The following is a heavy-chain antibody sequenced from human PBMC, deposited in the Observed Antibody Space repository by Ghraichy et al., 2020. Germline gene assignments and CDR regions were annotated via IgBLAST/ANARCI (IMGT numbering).Heavy chain of an antibody. V-gene: IGHV3-15*01. CDR1: GFTFSNAW. CDR2: IKSKTDGGTT. CDR3: TTTKKTRAFDY. D-gene: IGHD2-2*01. J-gene: IGHJ4*02. Sequence: GGSLRLSCAASGFTFSNAWMSWVRQAPGKGLEWVGRIKSKTDGGTTDYAAPVKGRFSISRDDSKNTLYLQMNRLKTEDTAVYYCTTTKKTRAFDYWGQGILVTVSS.